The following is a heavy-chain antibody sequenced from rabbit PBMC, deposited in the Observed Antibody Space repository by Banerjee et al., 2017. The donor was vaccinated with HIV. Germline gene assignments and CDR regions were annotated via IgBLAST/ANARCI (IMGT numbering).Heavy chain of an antibody. V-gene: IGHV1S43*01. J-gene: IGHJ4*01. CDR3: AREDAGYLDAGWYFDL. D-gene: IGHD4-2*01. Sequence: QEQLVESGGGLVQPEGSLTLTCTASGFSFSSAWNMCWVRQAPGKGLEWIGCIYAASDTIWYANWVNGRFTISTSTSLNMVDLKMTSLTVADTATYFCAREDAGYLDAGWYFDLWGPGTLVTVS. CDR1: GFSFSSAWN. CDR2: IYAASDTI.